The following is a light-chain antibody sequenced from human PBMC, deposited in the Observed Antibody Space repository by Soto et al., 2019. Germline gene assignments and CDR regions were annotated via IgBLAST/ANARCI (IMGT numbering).Light chain of an antibody. CDR1: SSDVGGYNL. J-gene: IGLJ1*01. CDR3: CSYAGSSTLYV. V-gene: IGLV2-23*01. Sequence: QSVLTQPASVSGSPGQSITISCTGTSSDVGGYNLVSWYQQHPGKAPKLMIYEGSQRPSGVSNRFSGSKSGNTASLTISGLQAEDEADYYCCSYAGSSTLYVFGTGTKVTDL. CDR2: EGS.